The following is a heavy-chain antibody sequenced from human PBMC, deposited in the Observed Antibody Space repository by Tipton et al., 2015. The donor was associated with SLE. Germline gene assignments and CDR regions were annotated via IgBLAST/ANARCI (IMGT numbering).Heavy chain of an antibody. CDR3: ARLNYDYIWGSYRPWFDP. CDR1: GGSFSGYY. D-gene: IGHD3-16*02. V-gene: IGHV4-34*01. J-gene: IGHJ5*02. CDR2: INHGGST. Sequence: TLSLTCAVYGGSFSGYYCSWIRQPPGKGLEWIGEINHGGSTIYNPSLKSRVTISVDTSKNQFSLKLTSVTAADTAVYFCARLNYDYIWGSYRPWFDPWGQGTLVTVSS.